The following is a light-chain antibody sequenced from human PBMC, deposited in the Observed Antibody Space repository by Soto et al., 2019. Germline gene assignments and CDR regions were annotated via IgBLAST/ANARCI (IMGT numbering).Light chain of an antibody. V-gene: IGLV2-14*01. Sequence: QSVLTQPASVSGSPGQSITISCTGTSSDVGGYNYVSWYQQHPGKAPKLMIYDVSSRPSGVSYRFSGSKSGNTASLTISGLQAEDEADYYSSSYTSSNSRHVFGTVTKVTVL. CDR3: SSYTSSNSRHV. CDR1: SSDVGGYNY. J-gene: IGLJ1*01. CDR2: DVS.